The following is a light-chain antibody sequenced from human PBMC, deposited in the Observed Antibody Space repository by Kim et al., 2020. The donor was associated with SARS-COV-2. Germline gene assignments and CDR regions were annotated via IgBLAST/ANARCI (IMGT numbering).Light chain of an antibody. V-gene: IGLV2-14*03. CDR3: SSTSNSHDYV. CDR2: DVS. J-gene: IGLJ1*01. CDR1: SGDIGNSNT. Sequence: QSALTQPASLSGSPGQSITISCSGTSGDIGNSNTVSWYQQHSDKAPRLIIYDVSYRPSGVSTRFSGSKSGNLASLTISGLQSADEAEYFCSSTSNSHDYVFGTGTKVTVL.